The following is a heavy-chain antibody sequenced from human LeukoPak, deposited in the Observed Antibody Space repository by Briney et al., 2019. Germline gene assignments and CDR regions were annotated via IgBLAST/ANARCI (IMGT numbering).Heavy chain of an antibody. CDR1: GYTFTSYG. Sequence: ASVKVSCKASGYTFTSYGISWVRQAPGQGLEWMGWISAYNGNTNYAQKLQGRVTMTEDTSTDTAYMELSSLRSEDTAVYYCATVEYSGSVVALPIDYWGQGTLVTVSS. CDR3: ATVEYSGSVVALPIDY. J-gene: IGHJ4*02. V-gene: IGHV1-18*01. D-gene: IGHD6-6*01. CDR2: ISAYNGNT.